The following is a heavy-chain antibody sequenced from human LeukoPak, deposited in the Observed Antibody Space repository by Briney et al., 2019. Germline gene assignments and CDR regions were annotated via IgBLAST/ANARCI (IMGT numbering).Heavy chain of an antibody. Sequence: PSETLSLTCTVSGGSMSSSYWSWIRQPPGKGLEWIGYIYYSGSTTYNPSLKSRVTISLDTSKNQFSLKLSSVTAADTAVYYCASGTPMDYYYYYYMDVWGKGTTVTVSS. V-gene: IGHV4-59*01. D-gene: IGHD5-18*01. CDR1: GGSMSSSY. CDR3: ASGTPMDYYYYYYMDV. CDR2: IYYSGST. J-gene: IGHJ6*03.